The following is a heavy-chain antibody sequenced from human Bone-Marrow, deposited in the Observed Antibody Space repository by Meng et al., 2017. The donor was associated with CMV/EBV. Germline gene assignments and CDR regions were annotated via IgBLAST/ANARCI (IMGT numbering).Heavy chain of an antibody. CDR1: GFTFSSYT. D-gene: IGHD2-2*01. V-gene: IGHV3-30-3*01. Sequence: GESLKISCAASGFTFSSYTMNWVRQAPGKGLEWVADISNDGSNIYYADSVKGRFTISRDNSKNTLYLQRNSLRAEDTAVYYCARAPRYEDNVVVPAAPYYYYGMDVWGQGATVTVSS. J-gene: IGHJ6*02. CDR2: ISNDGSNI. CDR3: ARAPRYEDNVVVPAAPYYYYGMDV.